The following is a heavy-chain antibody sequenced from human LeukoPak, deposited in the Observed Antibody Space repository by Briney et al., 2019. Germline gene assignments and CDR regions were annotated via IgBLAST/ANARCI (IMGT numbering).Heavy chain of an antibody. Sequence: TGRSLRLSCAASGLTFSSDWMHWVRQVPGKGLVWVSRINSDASTINYADSVKGRFTISRDNAKNTLYLQMNNLRAEDTAVYYCAREDRTIGAVCSSLLDHWGRGTLVTVSS. CDR3: AREDRTIGAVCSSLLDH. V-gene: IGHV3-74*01. CDR2: INSDASTI. J-gene: IGHJ4*02. CDR1: GLTFSSDW. D-gene: IGHD2-21*02.